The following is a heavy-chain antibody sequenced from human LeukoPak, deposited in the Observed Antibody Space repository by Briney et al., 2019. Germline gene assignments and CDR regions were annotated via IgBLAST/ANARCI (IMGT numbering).Heavy chain of an antibody. V-gene: IGHV3-30*03. J-gene: IGHJ4*02. CDR3: ARLKRPNYFDY. D-gene: IGHD6-25*01. CDR1: GFTVTSNY. CDR2: GSTE. Sequence: GGSLRLSCAASGFTVTSNYMNWVRQAPGKGLEWLGSTEYDADSVKGRFTISRDNSKNTLYLQMDSLTPDDTAVYYCARLKRPNYFDYWGQGTPVIVSS.